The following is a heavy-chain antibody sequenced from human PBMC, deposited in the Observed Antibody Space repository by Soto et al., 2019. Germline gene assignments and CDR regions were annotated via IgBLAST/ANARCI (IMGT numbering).Heavy chain of an antibody. CDR3: ARAGDYGDTFDY. V-gene: IGHV4-4*07. Sequence: SETLSLTCTVSGGSISSYYWSWIRQPAGKGLEWIGRIYTSGSTNYNPSLMSRVTMSVDTSKNPFSMKLSSVTAADTAVYYCARAGDYGDTFDYWGQGTLVTVSS. J-gene: IGHJ4*02. D-gene: IGHD4-17*01. CDR2: IYTSGST. CDR1: GGSISSYY.